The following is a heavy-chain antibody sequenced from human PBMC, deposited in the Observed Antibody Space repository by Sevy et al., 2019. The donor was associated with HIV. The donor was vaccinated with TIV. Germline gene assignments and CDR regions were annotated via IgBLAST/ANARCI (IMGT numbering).Heavy chain of an antibody. V-gene: IGHV3-30-3*01. D-gene: IGHD1-26*01. CDR3: ARRFNIVGATHFDY. Sequence: GGSLRLSCAASGFTFSTYTMHWVRQSPGKGLEWVAVISLDGSSNSYEDSVKGRFTISRDNAKNSLYLQMNSLRDEDTAVYFCARRFNIVGATHFDYWGQGTLVTVSS. J-gene: IGHJ4*02. CDR1: GFTFSTYT. CDR2: ISLDGSSN.